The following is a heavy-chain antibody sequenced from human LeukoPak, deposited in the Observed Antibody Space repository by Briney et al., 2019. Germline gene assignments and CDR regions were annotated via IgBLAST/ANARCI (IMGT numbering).Heavy chain of an antibody. D-gene: IGHD3-10*01. CDR1: GYTFTSYG. Sequence: ASVKVSCKASGYTFTSYGISWVRQAPGQGLEWMGWISAYNGNTNYAQKLLGRVTMTTDTSTSTVYMELRSLRSDDTAVYYCAIAPALLLWFGELLGWGQGTLVTVSS. CDR2: ISAYNGNT. V-gene: IGHV1-18*04. CDR3: AIAPALLLWFGELLG. J-gene: IGHJ4*02.